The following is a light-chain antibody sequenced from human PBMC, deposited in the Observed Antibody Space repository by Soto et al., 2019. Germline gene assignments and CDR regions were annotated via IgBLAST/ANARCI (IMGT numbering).Light chain of an antibody. J-gene: IGLJ2*01. Sequence: QSALTQPPSASGTPGQRVTISCSGSSSNIGSNTVNWYQQLPGAAPKLLIYSNNQRPSGVPDRFSGSKSGTSASLAISGLQAYEGGDYYWAAWDDRLDCFVFGGGTQPTVL. CDR1: SSNIGSNT. CDR2: SNN. CDR3: AAWDDRLDCFV. V-gene: IGLV1-44*01.